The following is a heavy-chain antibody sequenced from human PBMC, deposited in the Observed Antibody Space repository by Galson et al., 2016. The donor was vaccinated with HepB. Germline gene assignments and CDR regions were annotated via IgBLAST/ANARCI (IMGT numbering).Heavy chain of an antibody. CDR3: VQGSTAPAV. CDR1: GFTFNNYG. Sequence: SLRLSCAASGFTFNNYGMTWVRQVPGKGLEVVSSISRSGDSTDYADSVKGRFIISRDNTKNTLSLQMNSLRAEDTAVYYCVQGSTAPAVWGKGTTVTVSS. CDR2: ISRSGDST. J-gene: IGHJ6*04. D-gene: IGHD2-2*01. V-gene: IGHV3-23*01.